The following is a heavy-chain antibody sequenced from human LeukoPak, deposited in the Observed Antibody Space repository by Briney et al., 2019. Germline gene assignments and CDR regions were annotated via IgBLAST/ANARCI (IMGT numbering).Heavy chain of an antibody. J-gene: IGHJ4*02. V-gene: IGHV1-2*06. D-gene: IGHD1-26*01. CDR3: AREEVTGAYYVH. CDR1: GYTFSDYY. Sequence: ASVEVSCETSGYTFSDYYIHWVRQAPGQGLEWMGRINPSSGGTTYAQKFQGRVTMTRDTSLNTAYMELNRLISDDAAVYYCAREEVTGAYYVHWGQGTLVTVSS. CDR2: INPSSGGT.